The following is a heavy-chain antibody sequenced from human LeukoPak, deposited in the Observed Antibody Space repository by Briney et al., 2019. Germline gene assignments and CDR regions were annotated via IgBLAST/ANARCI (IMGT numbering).Heavy chain of an antibody. D-gene: IGHD6-19*01. CDR1: GGSISSYY. J-gene: IGHJ4*02. CDR3: ARTGRGGWSFFDY. CDR2: IYYSGST. Sequence: PLETLSLTCTVSGGSISSYYWSWIRQPPGKGLEWVGYIYYSGSTSYNPSLKSRVTISVDTSKNQFSLKLNSVTAADTAVYYCARTGRGGWSFFDYWGQGTLVTVSS. V-gene: IGHV4-59*01.